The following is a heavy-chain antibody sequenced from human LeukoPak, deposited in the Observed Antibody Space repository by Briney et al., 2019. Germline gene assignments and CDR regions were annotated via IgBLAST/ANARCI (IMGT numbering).Heavy chain of an antibody. J-gene: IGHJ4*02. CDR3: ARGIDYTNYFDY. V-gene: IGHV4-59*12. CDR1: GGSISSYY. D-gene: IGHD4-11*01. CDR2: IYHSGTT. Sequence: SETLSLTCTVSGGSISSYYWSWIRQSPGKGLEWIGFIYHSGTTYYNPSLKSRVTISVDRSKNQFSLKLNSVTAADTAVFYCARGIDYTNYFDYWGQGTLVTVSS.